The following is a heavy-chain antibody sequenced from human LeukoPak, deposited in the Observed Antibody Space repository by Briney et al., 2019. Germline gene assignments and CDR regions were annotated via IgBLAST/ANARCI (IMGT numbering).Heavy chain of an antibody. CDR1: GGSISSGGFY. V-gene: IGHV4-31*03. Sequence: SETLSLTCSVSGGSISSGGFYWSCIRQHPGKGLEWIGYIYYSGSTYYNPSLKSRVAISVDTSKNQFSLRLSSVTAADTAVYYCARDGGSGSFHVYWGQGTLVTVSS. CDR2: IYYSGST. CDR3: ARDGGSGSFHVY. J-gene: IGHJ4*02. D-gene: IGHD3-10*01.